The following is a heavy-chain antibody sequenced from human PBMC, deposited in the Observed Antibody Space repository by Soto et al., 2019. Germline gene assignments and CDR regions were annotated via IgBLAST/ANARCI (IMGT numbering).Heavy chain of an antibody. J-gene: IGHJ6*02. CDR1: GGSISSSSYY. Sequence: SETLSLTCTVSGGSISSSSYYWGWIRQPPGKGLEWIGSIYYSGSTYYNPSLKGRVTISVDTSKNQFSLKLSSVTAADTAVYYCARQITMVRGVTYYYYGMDVWGQGTTVTVSS. CDR2: IYYSGST. D-gene: IGHD3-10*01. V-gene: IGHV4-39*01. CDR3: ARQITMVRGVTYYYYGMDV.